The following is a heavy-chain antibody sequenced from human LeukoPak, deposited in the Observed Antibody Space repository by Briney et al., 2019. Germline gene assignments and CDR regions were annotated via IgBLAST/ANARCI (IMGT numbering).Heavy chain of an antibody. CDR1: GGSISSGDYY. J-gene: IGHJ4*02. V-gene: IGHV4-30-4*01. D-gene: IGHD5-12*01. Sequence: SETLSLTCTVSGGSISSGDYYWSWIRQPPGKGLEWIGYIYYSGCTYYNPSLKSRVTISVDTSKNQFSLKLSSVTAADTAVYYCARASGYDYFDYWGQGTLVTVSS. CDR2: IYYSGCT. CDR3: ARASGYDYFDY.